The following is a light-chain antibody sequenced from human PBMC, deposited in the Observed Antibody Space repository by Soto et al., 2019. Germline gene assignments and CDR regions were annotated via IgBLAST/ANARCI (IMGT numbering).Light chain of an antibody. Sequence: DIQMTQSPSTLSESVGDRVTINCRASQSISSWLAWYQQKPGKASKLLIYKASSLESGVPSRFSGSGSGTEFTLTISSLQPDDFATYYCQQYNSYSQVYTFGQGTKLEIK. CDR2: KAS. CDR3: QQYNSYSQVYT. J-gene: IGKJ2*01. CDR1: QSISSW. V-gene: IGKV1-5*03.